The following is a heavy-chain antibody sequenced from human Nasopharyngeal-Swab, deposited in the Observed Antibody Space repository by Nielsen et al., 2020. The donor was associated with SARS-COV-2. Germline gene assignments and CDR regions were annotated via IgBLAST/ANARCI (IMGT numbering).Heavy chain of an antibody. CDR1: GFSFSSYA. CDR2: INTDGSET. V-gene: IGHV3-74*01. D-gene: IGHD3-9*01. CDR3: TRDQRTFDWPPMDV. Sequence: GGSLRLSCAASGFSFSSYAMHWVRQAPGKGLVWVSRINTDGSETGYADSVTGRFTISRDNTKNTLSLQMNSLRAEDTGIYYCTRDQRTFDWPPMDVWGQGTTVTVSS. J-gene: IGHJ6*02.